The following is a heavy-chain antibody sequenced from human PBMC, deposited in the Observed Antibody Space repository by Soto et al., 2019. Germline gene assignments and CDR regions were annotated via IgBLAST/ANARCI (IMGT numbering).Heavy chain of an antibody. CDR3: ARSHNLNWGITAFDI. Sequence: SETLSLTCTVSGGAISSSSYYWGWIRQPPGKGLEWIGSIYYSGRTYYNPSLKSRVTISVDTSKNQFSLKLSSVTAADTALYYCARSHNLNWGITAFDIWGQGTMVTVSS. J-gene: IGHJ3*02. CDR1: GGAISSSSYY. D-gene: IGHD7-27*01. V-gene: IGHV4-39*07. CDR2: IYYSGRT.